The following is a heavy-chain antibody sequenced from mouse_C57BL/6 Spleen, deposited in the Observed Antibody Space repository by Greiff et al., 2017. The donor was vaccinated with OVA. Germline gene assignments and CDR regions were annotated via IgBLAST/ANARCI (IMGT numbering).Heavy chain of an antibody. D-gene: IGHD4-1*01. CDR3: ARRANWDNYFDY. V-gene: IGHV1-22*01. CDR1: GYTFTDYN. Sequence: VQLQQSGPELVKPGASVKMSCKASGYTFTDYNMHWVKQSPGKSLEWIGYINPNNGGTSYNQKFKGKATLTVNKSSSTAYMELRSLTSEDSAVYYCARRANWDNYFDYWGQGTTLTVSS. J-gene: IGHJ2*01. CDR2: INPNNGGT.